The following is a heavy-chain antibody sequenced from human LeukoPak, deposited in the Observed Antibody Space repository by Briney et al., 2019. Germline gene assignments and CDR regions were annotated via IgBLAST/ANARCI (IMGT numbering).Heavy chain of an antibody. CDR3: ARDPNGDYIGAFDM. J-gene: IGHJ3*02. V-gene: IGHV3-23*01. CDR2: IRGGGGSA. Sequence: PGGSLRLSCTASGFTFSAYAMMWVRQAPGKGPEWVSAIRGGGGSAFYADSVKGRFPISRDNSKYTLFLQMNSLRAEDTAVYYCARDPNGDYIGAFDMWGPGTMVTVSS. CDR1: GFTFSAYA. D-gene: IGHD4-17*01.